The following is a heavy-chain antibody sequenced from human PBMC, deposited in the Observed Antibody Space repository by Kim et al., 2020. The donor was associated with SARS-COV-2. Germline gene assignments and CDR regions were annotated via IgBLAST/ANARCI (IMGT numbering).Heavy chain of an antibody. CDR3: ARERITMIVAEIGFDY. D-gene: IGHD3-22*01. V-gene: IGHV7-4-1*02. Sequence: ASVKVSCKASGYTFTSYAMNWVRQAPGQGLEWMGWINTNTGNPTYAQGFTGRFVFSLDTSVSTAYLQISSLKAEDTAVYYCARERITMIVAEIGFDYWGQGTLVTVSS. CDR2: INTNTGNP. J-gene: IGHJ4*02. CDR1: GYTFTSYA.